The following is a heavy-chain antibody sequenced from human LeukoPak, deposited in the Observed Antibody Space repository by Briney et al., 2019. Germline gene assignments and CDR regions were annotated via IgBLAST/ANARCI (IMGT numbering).Heavy chain of an antibody. CDR1: GGSISSGSYY. D-gene: IGHD3-10*01. CDR2: IYYSGST. CDR3: ARYYGSGSKTVRAIDY. V-gene: IGHV4-39*01. J-gene: IGHJ4*02. Sequence: SETLSLTCTVSGGSISSGSYYWGGIRHPPGKGLEWIGAIYYSGSTYYDPSLKTRINISIDTSKNKFFLRVTSVTAADTAVYYCARYYGSGSKTVRAIDYWGQGTLVIVSS.